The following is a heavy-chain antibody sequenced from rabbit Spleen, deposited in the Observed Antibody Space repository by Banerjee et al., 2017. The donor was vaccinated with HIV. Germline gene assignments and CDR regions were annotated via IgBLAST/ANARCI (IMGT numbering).Heavy chain of an antibody. CDR3: ARDTASSFSSYGMDL. V-gene: IGHV1S40*01. J-gene: IGHJ6*01. CDR1: GFSFNSGYD. Sequence: QSLEESGGDLVKPGASLTLTCKASGFSFNSGYDMCWVRQAPGKGLEWIACIYAGSSGNTYSATWAKGRFTISKPSSTTVTLQMTSLTVADTATYFCARDTASSFSSYGMDLWGPGTLVTVS. D-gene: IGHD8-1*01. CDR2: IYAGSSGNT.